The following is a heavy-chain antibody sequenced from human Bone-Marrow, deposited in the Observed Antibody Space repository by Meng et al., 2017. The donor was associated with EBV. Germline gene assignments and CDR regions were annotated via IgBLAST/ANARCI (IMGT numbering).Heavy chain of an antibody. J-gene: IGHJ4*02. D-gene: IGHD7-27*01. CDR3: ARGPLSLTGDQRSDY. V-gene: IGHV1-8*01. Sequence: VRRVQSGGGVRKPGASVKVSCKGSGYNFNSYDINWVRQATGRGLEWMGWMDPISGNTGYAQKFQGRVTMTRNTSISTAYMELSSLRSEDTAVYYCARGPLSLTGDQRSDYWGQGTLVTVSS. CDR2: MDPISGNT. CDR1: GYNFNSYD.